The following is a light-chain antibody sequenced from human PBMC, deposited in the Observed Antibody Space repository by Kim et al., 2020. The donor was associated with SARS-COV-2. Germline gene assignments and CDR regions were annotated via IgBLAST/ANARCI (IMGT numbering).Light chain of an antibody. CDR3: QQYGSSPR. CDR1: QSITSNY. V-gene: IGKV3-20*01. CDR2: GAS. Sequence: LSPGERATLSCRASQSITSNYLAWYQQKPGQTPRLLIYGASSRATGIPDRFSGSGSGTDFTLTISRLEPEDFAVYYCQQYGSSPRFGGGTKVDIK. J-gene: IGKJ4*01.